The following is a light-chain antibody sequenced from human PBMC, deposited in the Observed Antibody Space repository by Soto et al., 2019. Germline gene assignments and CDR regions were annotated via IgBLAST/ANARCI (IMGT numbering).Light chain of an antibody. Sequence: DIQMTQSPSSLSASVGDRVTITCRASQSITNYLNWYQQKPGKGPKLLMYAISTLQSGVPSRFGGSGSGTEFTLTISSLQPDDFATYYCQQSYSTPYTFGQGTKVDIK. J-gene: IGKJ2*01. CDR1: QSITNY. V-gene: IGKV1-39*01. CDR3: QQSYSTPYT. CDR2: AIS.